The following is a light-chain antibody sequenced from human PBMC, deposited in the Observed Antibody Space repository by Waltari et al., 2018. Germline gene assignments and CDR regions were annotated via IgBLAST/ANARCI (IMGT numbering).Light chain of an antibody. J-gene: IGKJ1*01. CDR2: EGS. Sequence: DIVMTQTPLSLSVTPGQPASISCKSSQSLLHSDGKTYLSWYRQKAGQSPQLLIYEGSSRLSGVPDRFSGSGSGTDFTLKISRVEAEDVGVYYCMQGIHLRTFGQGTKVEI. CDR3: MQGIHLRT. V-gene: IGKV2-29*02. CDR1: QSLLHSDGKTY.